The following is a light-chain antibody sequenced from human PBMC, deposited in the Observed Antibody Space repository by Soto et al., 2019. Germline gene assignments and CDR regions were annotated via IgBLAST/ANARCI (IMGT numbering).Light chain of an antibody. CDR2: DVS. CDR3: SSYTRSSTGV. V-gene: IGLV2-14*01. CDR1: SSDVGGYNY. J-gene: IGLJ2*01. Sequence: QSVLTQPASVSGSPGQSITISCTGTSSDVGGYNYVSWYQQHPGKAPKLMIYDVSNRPSGVSNRFSGSKSGNTASLTISGLQAADEADYDCSSYTRSSTGVFGGGTKLTVL.